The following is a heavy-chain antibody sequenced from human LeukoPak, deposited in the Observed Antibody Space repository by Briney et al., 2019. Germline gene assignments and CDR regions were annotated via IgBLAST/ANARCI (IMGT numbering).Heavy chain of an antibody. J-gene: IGHJ4*02. Sequence: PGGSLRLSCAASGFTFSSYWMSCVRQAPGKGLEWVANIKQEGSEKYYVDYVKGRFTIYRDNAKNPLYLQMNSLRAEGTAVYCCARDQLRRAVAGRGGFDYWGQGTLVSVSS. V-gene: IGHV3-7*01. CDR3: ARDQLRRAVAGRGGFDY. D-gene: IGHD6-19*01. CDR1: GFTFSSYW. CDR2: IKQEGSEK.